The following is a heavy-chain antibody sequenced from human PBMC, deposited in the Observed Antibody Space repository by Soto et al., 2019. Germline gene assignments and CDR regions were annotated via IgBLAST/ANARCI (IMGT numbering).Heavy chain of an antibody. Sequence: QVQLQQWGAGLLKPSETLSLTCAVYGGSFSGYYWSWIRQPPGKGLEWIGEINHSGSTNYNPSLKSRVTISVDTSKNQFSLKLSSVTAADTAVYYCASPTTVVTPVDWYFDLWGRGTLVTVSS. D-gene: IGHD4-17*01. J-gene: IGHJ2*01. CDR3: ASPTTVVTPVDWYFDL. V-gene: IGHV4-34*01. CDR1: GGSFSGYY. CDR2: INHSGST.